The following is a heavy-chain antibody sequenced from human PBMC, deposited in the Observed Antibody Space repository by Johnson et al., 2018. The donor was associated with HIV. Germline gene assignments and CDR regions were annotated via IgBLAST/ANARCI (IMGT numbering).Heavy chain of an antibody. Sequence: GGVVQPGGSLRLSCAASGFTFSNYDMHWARQTAGRRLEWVSGIAATGDTYYPGSVKGRFTVSRENARNSLYLQLNSLRAGDSALYYCARGSYDGDAFDLWGQGTMVTVSS. D-gene: IGHD1-26*01. CDR3: ARGSYDGDAFDL. CDR2: IAATGDT. V-gene: IGHV3-13*01. J-gene: IGHJ3*01. CDR1: GFTFSNYD.